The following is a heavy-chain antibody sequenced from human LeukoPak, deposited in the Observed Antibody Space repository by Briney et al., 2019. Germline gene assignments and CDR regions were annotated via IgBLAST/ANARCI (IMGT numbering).Heavy chain of an antibody. Sequence: SETLSLTCTVSGGSISSHYWTWIRQSPGKGLEWIGYISYSGSTNYNPSLKGRVTLSVDTSKNQFSLKLSSVTAADTAVYYCARDPTTVTKGFDIWGQGTMVTVSS. J-gene: IGHJ3*02. D-gene: IGHD4-17*01. CDR2: ISYSGST. V-gene: IGHV4-59*11. CDR3: ARDPTTVTKGFDI. CDR1: GGSISSHY.